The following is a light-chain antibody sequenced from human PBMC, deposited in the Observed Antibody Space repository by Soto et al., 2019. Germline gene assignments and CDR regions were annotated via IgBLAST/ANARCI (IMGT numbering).Light chain of an antibody. CDR2: LTA. CDR3: QQFGGSPKLT. J-gene: IGKJ4*01. Sequence: EIVLTQSPATLSAFPGDRVTLSCRASQAVNTRLAWYQHKPGQAPRLLIYLTANRAAGVPSRFSAWGSETDFTLTISRLEPEDFAVYYCQQFGGSPKLTFGGGTKVDI. CDR1: QAVNTR. V-gene: IGKV3D-11*03.